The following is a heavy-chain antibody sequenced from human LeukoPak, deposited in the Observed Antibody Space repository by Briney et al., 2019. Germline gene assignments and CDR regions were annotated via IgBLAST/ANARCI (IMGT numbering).Heavy chain of an antibody. D-gene: IGHD3-3*01. CDR1: GGSISSSSYY. Sequence: SETLSLTCTVSGGSISSSSYYWGWIRQPPGKGLEWIGSIYYSGSTYYNPSLKSRVTTSVDTSKNQFSLKLSSVTAADTAVYYCARHKGNDFWSGYTYYYYYMDVWGKGTTVTVSS. J-gene: IGHJ6*03. V-gene: IGHV4-39*01. CDR3: ARHKGNDFWSGYTYYYYYMDV. CDR2: IYYSGST.